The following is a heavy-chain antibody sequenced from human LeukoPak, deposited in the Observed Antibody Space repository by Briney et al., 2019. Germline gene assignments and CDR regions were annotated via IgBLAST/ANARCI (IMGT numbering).Heavy chain of an antibody. CDR2: IYYNGDT. V-gene: IGHV4-61*01. CDR3: ARVLRAASWRSYDY. J-gene: IGHJ4*02. D-gene: IGHD5-18*01. CDR1: GGSVSNSLYY. Sequence: SETLSLTCTVSGGSVSNSLYYWSWIRQPPGKGLEWIGYIYYNGDTNYNPSLKSRVIISIDTSSNQFSLRLNSMTAADTAVYCCARVLRAASWRSYDYWGQGSQVTVSS.